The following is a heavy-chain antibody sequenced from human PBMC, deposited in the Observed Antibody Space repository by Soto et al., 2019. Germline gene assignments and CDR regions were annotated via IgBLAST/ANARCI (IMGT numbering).Heavy chain of an antibody. CDR1: GGSFSGQA. J-gene: IGHJ4*02. Sequence: SVKVSCKASGGSFSGQAVSWVRQAPGQGLEWMGGIIPIFRTTNYARKFQGRLTITADESTSTASMELTSLTSEDTDIYYCGRVPNWGQGTLVTVSS. CDR3: GRVPN. CDR2: IIPIFRTT. V-gene: IGHV1-69*13.